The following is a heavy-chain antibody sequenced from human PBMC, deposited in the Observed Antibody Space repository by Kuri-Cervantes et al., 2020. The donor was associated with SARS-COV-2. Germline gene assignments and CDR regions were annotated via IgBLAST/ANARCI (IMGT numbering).Heavy chain of an antibody. Sequence: ASVKVSCKASGYTFTSYDINWVRQATGQGLEWMGWMDPNSGNTGYAQKFQGRVTITRNTSISTAYMELSSLRSEDTAVYYCARKDYSNYDLPLDYWGQGTLVTVSS. CDR3: ARKDYSNYDLPLDY. V-gene: IGHV1-8*03. CDR2: MDPNSGNT. CDR1: GYTFTSYD. D-gene: IGHD4-11*01. J-gene: IGHJ4*02.